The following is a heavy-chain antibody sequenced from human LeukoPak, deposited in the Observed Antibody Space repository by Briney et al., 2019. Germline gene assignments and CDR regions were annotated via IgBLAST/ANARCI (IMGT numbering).Heavy chain of an antibody. V-gene: IGHV4-34*01. J-gene: IGHJ4*02. CDR3: ARRPPSYYDSSGYSFDY. CDR2: INHSGIT. D-gene: IGHD3-22*01. CDR1: GGAFSGYY. Sequence: SETLSLTCAVYGGAFSGYYWSWIRQAPGKGLEWIGEINHSGITNYHPSLKSRVTISVDTSKTQFSLKLSSLPAADTAVYYCARRPPSYYDSSGYSFDYWGQGTLVIVSS.